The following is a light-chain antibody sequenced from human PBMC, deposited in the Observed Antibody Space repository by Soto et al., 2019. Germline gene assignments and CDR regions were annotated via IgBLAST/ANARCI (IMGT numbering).Light chain of an antibody. CDR2: DAS. CDR3: QQDNSYSWK. Sequence: TQSPSTLCPSLFYIATTTFRASQSISSWLAWYQQKPGKAPKLLIYDASSLESGVPSRFSGSGSGTEFTLTISSLQPDDFATYYCQQDNSYSWKFGQGTKVEIK. V-gene: IGKV1-5*01. J-gene: IGKJ1*01. CDR1: QSISSW.